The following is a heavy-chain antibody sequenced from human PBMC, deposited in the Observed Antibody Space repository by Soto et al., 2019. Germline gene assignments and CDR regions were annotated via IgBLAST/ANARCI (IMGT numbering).Heavy chain of an antibody. V-gene: IGHV3-33*01. D-gene: IGHD3-10*01. CDR2: IWYDGSNK. J-gene: IGHJ6*02. CDR1: GFTFSSYG. Sequence: GSLRLSCAASGFTFSSYGMHWVRQAPGKGLEWVAVIWYDGSNKYYADSVKGRFTISRDNSKNTLYLQMNSLRAEDTAVYYCARGITMVRGVINPLRADYYYGMDVWGQGTTVTVSS. CDR3: ARGITMVRGVINPLRADYYYGMDV.